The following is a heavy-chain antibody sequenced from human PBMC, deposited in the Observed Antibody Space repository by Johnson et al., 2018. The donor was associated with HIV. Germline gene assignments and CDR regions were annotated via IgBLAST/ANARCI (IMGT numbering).Heavy chain of an antibody. CDR2: ISSSGSTI. D-gene: IGHD2-2*01. J-gene: IGHJ3*02. CDR3: ARRIRDIVVVPAADDAFDI. Sequence: VQLLESGGGLVKPGGSLRLSCAASGFTFSDYYMSWIRQAPGKGLEWVSYISSSGSTIYYADSVKGRFTISRDNAKNSLYLQMNSLRVEDTAVYYCARRIRDIVVVPAADDAFDIWGQGTMVTVSS. V-gene: IGHV3-11*04. CDR1: GFTFSDYY.